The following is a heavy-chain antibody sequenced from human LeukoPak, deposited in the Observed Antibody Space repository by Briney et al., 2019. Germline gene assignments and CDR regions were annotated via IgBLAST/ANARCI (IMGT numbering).Heavy chain of an antibody. CDR1: GYSFTNYW. Sequence: GESLKISCKTSGYSFTNYWIGWVRQMPGKGLEWMGIIYPDDSDTRDSPSFQGQVTISVGKSISTVYLQWSSLKASDTAIYYCARLLEKYYCDRGFDYWGQGTLVTVSS. J-gene: IGHJ4*02. CDR2: IYPDDSDT. D-gene: IGHD3-22*01. V-gene: IGHV5-51*01. CDR3: ARLLEKYYCDRGFDY.